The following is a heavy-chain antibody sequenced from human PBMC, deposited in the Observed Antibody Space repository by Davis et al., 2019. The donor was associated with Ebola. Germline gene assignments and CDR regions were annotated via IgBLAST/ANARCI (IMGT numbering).Heavy chain of an antibody. V-gene: IGHV3-73*01. D-gene: IGHD6-6*01. CDR2: IRSKANSYAT. J-gene: IGHJ5*02. Sequence: GESLKISCAASGFTFSGSAMHWVRQASGKGLEWVGRIRSKANSYATAYAASVKGRFTISRDDSKNTAYLQMNSLKTEDTAVYYCAKSSIAARFLFDPWGQGTLVTVSS. CDR3: AKSSIAARFLFDP. CDR1: GFTFSGSA.